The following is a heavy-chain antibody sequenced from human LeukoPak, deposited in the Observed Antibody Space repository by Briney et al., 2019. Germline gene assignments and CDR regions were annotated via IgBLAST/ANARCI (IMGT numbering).Heavy chain of an antibody. CDR3: ARDPSYHDYYDSSGYYDY. D-gene: IGHD3-22*01. CDR1: GGSVSSGSYY. CDR2: IYYSGST. V-gene: IGHV4-61*01. Sequence: SETLSLTCTVSGGSVSSGSYYWSWIRQPPGKGLEWIGYIYYSGSTNYNPSPKSRVTISVDTSKNQFSLKLSSVTAADTAVYYCARDPSYHDYYDSSGYYDYWGQGTLVTVSS. J-gene: IGHJ4*02.